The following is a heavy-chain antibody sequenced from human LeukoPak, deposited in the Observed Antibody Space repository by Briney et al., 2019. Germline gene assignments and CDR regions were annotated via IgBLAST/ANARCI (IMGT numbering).Heavy chain of an antibody. J-gene: IGHJ4*02. CDR3: ARETTIFGVVIDY. CDR1: GFTVSNNY. Sequence: AGGSLRLSCAASGFTVSNNYMSWVRQAPGKGLEWVSVIYSGGSTYYADSVKGRFTISRDNSKNTLYLQMNSLRAEDTAVYYCARETTIFGVVIDYWGQGTLVTVSS. D-gene: IGHD3-3*01. CDR2: IYSGGST. V-gene: IGHV3-66*02.